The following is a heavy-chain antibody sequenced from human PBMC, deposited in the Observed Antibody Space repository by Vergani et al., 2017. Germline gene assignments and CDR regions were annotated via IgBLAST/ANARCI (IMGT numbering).Heavy chain of an antibody. D-gene: IGHD6-19*01. J-gene: IGHJ3*02. CDR2: LSASDRRT. CDR1: GFVFNSYP. V-gene: IGHV3-23*01. Sequence: EVQLLESGGGLVQPGGSLKVSCAASGFVFNSYPMTWVRQAPGKGLEWVSTLSASDRRTHYADSVKGRFTISRDNSKNTLFLHMNSLRPEDTAVYYCAKVGRSEVAGTFGAFDIWGQGTMVTVSS. CDR3: AKVGRSEVAGTFGAFDI.